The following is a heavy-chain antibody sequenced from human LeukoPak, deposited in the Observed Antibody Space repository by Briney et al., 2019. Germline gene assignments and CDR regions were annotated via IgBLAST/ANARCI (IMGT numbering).Heavy chain of an antibody. CDR3: ARSLVPPTYWYFDS. CDR1: GASTSSYY. CDR2: ISTRGST. V-gene: IGHV4-4*07. Sequence: PSETLSLTCTVSGASTSSYYWSWIRQPAGTGLEWIGRISTRGSTTYNPSLKSRVTMSLDTSKNQFSLKLSSVTAADTAVYYCARSLVPPTYWYFDSWGQGALVIVSS. J-gene: IGHJ4*02. D-gene: IGHD2-21*01.